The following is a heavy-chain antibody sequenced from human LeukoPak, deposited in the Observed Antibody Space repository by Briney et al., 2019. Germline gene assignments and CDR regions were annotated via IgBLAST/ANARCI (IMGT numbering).Heavy chain of an antibody. J-gene: IGHJ4*02. CDR2: LYNNGST. V-gene: IGHV4-4*07. D-gene: IGHD3-22*01. CDR3: ARRGYYYELADY. CDR1: GGSLWSFY. Sequence: PSETLSLTCTVSGGSLWSFYWSWVRQPAGKGLEWIGRLYNNGSTNYSPSLKSRVIMSFDPSKNQFSLKLSSVTAADTAVYYCARRGYYYELADYWGKGTLVTVSS.